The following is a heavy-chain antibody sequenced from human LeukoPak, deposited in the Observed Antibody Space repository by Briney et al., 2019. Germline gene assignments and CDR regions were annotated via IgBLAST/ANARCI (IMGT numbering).Heavy chain of an antibody. CDR2: IYPGDSDT. Sequence: GESLKISCKGSGYSFTSYWIGWVRQMPGKGLEWMGIIYPGDSDTRYSPSFQGQVTISADKSIGTAYLQWSSLKASDTAMYYCARPRYDSSGYYLYYFDYWGQGTLVTVSS. J-gene: IGHJ4*02. V-gene: IGHV5-51*01. CDR3: ARPRYDSSGYYLYYFDY. CDR1: GYSFTSYW. D-gene: IGHD3-22*01.